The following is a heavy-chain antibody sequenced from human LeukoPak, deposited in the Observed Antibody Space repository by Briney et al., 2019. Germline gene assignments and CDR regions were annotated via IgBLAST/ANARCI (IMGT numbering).Heavy chain of an antibody. V-gene: IGHV4-59*01. D-gene: IGHD4-17*01. J-gene: IGHJ5*02. CDR3: ARVFRGAVTSNWFDP. CDR1: GGSINGYY. Sequence: SETLSLTCTVSGGSINGYYWTWIRQPPGKGLEWLGYISDSGSTNYNPSLKSRVTMSADSSNTEFSLRLNSVTAADTAVYYCARVFRGAVTSNWFDPWGQGTLVTVSS. CDR2: ISDSGST.